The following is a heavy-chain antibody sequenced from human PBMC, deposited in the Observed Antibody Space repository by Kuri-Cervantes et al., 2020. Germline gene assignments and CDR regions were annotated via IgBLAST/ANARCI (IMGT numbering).Heavy chain of an antibody. V-gene: IGHV3-23*01. Sequence: GGSLRLSCAASGFTFSSYAMSWVRQAPGKGLEWVSAISGSGGSTYYADSVKGWFTISRDNSKNTLYLQMNSLRAEDTAVYYCAKSGPGYCSGGSCPGDAFDIWGQGTMVTVSS. CDR1: GFTFSSYA. D-gene: IGHD2-15*01. J-gene: IGHJ3*02. CDR2: ISGSGGST. CDR3: AKSGPGYCSGGSCPGDAFDI.